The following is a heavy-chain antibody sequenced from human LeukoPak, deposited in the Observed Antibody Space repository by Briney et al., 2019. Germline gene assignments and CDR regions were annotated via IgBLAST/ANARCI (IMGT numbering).Heavy chain of an antibody. V-gene: IGHV1-2*04. CDR2: INPNSGGT. CDR3: ARDKLETPYGDYVPLGFDY. Sequence: GASVKVSCKASGYTFTGYYMHWVRQAPGQGLEWMGWINPNSGGTNYAQKFQGWVTMIRDTSISTAYMELSGLRSDDTAVYYCARDKLETPYGDYVPLGFDYWGQGTLVTVSS. CDR1: GYTFTGYY. D-gene: IGHD4-17*01. J-gene: IGHJ4*02.